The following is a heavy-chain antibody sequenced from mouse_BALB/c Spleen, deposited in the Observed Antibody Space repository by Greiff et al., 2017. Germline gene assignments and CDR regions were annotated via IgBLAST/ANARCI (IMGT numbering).Heavy chain of an antibody. CDR1: GYTFTSYW. CDR3: ARSDYRYDVWFAY. J-gene: IGHJ3*01. CDR2: INPSTGYT. D-gene: IGHD2-14*01. V-gene: IGHV1-7*01. Sequence: VQLQQSGAELAKPGASVKMSCKASGYTFTSYWMHWVKQRPGQGLEWIGYINPSTGYTEYNQKFKDKATLTADKSSSTAYMQLSSLTSEDSAVYYCARSDYRYDVWFAYWGQGTLVTVSA.